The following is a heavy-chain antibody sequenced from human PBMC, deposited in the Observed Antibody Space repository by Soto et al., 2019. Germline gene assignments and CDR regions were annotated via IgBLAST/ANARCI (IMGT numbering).Heavy chain of an antibody. CDR3: ARSEPRGVVLMVYVVH. J-gene: IGHJ5*02. CDR1: GFSFTNYA. D-gene: IGHD2-8*01. V-gene: IGHV3-23*01. Sequence: GGSLRLSCAASGFSFTNYAMNWVRQAPGKGLEWVSGISVGGDRTYYAASVEGRFTISRDNSKNALYLQMNSLRAEDTAVYYCARSEPRGVVLMVYVVHWGQGTLVTVSS. CDR2: ISVGGDRT.